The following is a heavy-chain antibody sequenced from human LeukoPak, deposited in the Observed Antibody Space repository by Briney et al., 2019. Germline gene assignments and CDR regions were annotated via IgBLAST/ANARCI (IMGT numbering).Heavy chain of an antibody. Sequence: GSSVKVSCKASGGTFSSYAISWVRQAPGQGLEWMGRIIPILGIANYAQKFQGRVTITADKSTSTAYMELSSLRSEDTAVYYCARGAVVVAATDAFDIWGQGTMVTVSS. CDR2: IIPILGIA. D-gene: IGHD2-15*01. J-gene: IGHJ3*02. CDR3: ARGAVVVAATDAFDI. CDR1: GGTFSSYA. V-gene: IGHV1-69*04.